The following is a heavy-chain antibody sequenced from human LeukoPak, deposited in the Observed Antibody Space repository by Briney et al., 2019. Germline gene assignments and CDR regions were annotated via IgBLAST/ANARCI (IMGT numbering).Heavy chain of an antibody. CDR3: ARVRGGSGRSYAADAFDI. D-gene: IGHD1-26*01. J-gene: IGHJ3*02. Sequence: PGGSLRLSCAASGFTFSHYWMHWVRQAPGKGLVWVSRIYNDGGSTSYADSMKGRFTISRDNAKSTLYLQMNSLRAEDTAVYYCARVRGGSGRSYAADAFDIWGQGTMVTVSS. CDR1: GFTFSHYW. V-gene: IGHV3-74*01. CDR2: IYNDGGST.